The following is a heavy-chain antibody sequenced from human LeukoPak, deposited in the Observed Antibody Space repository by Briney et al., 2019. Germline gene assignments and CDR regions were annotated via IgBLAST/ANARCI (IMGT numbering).Heavy chain of an antibody. CDR3: AKGGYSSSWYYFDY. V-gene: IGHV3-11*04. CDR1: GFTFSDYY. CDR2: ISSSCITI. D-gene: IGHD6-13*01. Sequence: PGGSLRLSCAASGFTFSDYYMSWVRQAPGKGGEGVSYISSSCITIYYAYSLKRRFTISRDNANNSLYLQMNSLRAEDTAVYYCAKGGYSSSWYYFDYWGQGTLVTVSS. J-gene: IGHJ4*02.